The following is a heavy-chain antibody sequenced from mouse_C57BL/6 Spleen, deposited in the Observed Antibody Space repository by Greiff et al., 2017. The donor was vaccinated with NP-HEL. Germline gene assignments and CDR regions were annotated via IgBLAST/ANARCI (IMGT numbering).Heavy chain of an antibody. J-gene: IGHJ4*01. D-gene: IGHD2-1*01. Sequence: QVQLQQSGAELVKPGASVKVSCKASGYTFTSYWMHWVKQRPGQGLEWIGRIHPSDSDTNYNQKFKGKATWTVDKSSSTAYMQLSSLTSEDSAVYYCALYGNYEIYYAMDYWGQGTSVTVSS. CDR1: GYTFTSYW. V-gene: IGHV1-74*01. CDR2: IHPSDSDT. CDR3: ALYGNYEIYYAMDY.